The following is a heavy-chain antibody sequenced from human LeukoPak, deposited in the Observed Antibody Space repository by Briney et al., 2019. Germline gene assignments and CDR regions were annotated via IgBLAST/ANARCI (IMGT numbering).Heavy chain of an antibody. J-gene: IGHJ4*02. V-gene: IGHV4-34*01. D-gene: IGHD3-22*01. CDR2: INHSGST. CDR3: ASFYDSSGYYYEPGSDY. CDR1: GGSFSGYY. Sequence: PSETLSLTCAVYGGSFSGYYWSWIRQPPGKGLEWIGEINHSGSTNYNPSLKSRVTISVDTSKNQFSLKLSSVTAADTAVYYCASFYDSSGYYYEPGSDYWGQGTLVTVSS.